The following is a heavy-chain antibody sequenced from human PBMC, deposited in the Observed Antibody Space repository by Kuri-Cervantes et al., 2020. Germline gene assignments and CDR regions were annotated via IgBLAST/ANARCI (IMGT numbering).Heavy chain of an antibody. CDR2: IYYSGST. CDR3: ARDRRRTAMAGYYYYGMDV. D-gene: IGHD5-18*01. V-gene: IGHV4-30-4*02. J-gene: IGHJ6*02. Sequence: SETLSLTCTVSGGSISSGDYYWSWIRQPPGKGLEWIGYIYYSGSTYYNPSLKSRVTISVDTSKNQFSLKLSSVTAADTAVYYCARDRRRTAMAGYYYYGMDVWGQGTTVTVSS. CDR1: GGSISSGDYY.